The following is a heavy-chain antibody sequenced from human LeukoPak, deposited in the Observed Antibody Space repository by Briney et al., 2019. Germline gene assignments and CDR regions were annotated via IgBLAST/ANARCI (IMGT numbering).Heavy chain of an antibody. CDR3: ARRTQNNYYDSRGYQTWFDY. CDR2: IYYSGST. D-gene: IGHD3-22*01. V-gene: IGHV4-59*08. Sequence: SETLSLTCTVSGGSISSYYWSWIRQPPGKGLEWIGYIYYSGSTNYNPSLKSRVTISVDTSKNQFSLKLSSVTAADTAVYYCARRTQNNYYDSRGYQTWFDYWGQGTLVTVSS. CDR1: GGSISSYY. J-gene: IGHJ4*02.